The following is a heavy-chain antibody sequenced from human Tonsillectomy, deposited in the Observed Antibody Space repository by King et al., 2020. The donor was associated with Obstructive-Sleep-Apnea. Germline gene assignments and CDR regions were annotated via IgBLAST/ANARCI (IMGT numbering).Heavy chain of an antibody. V-gene: IGHV3-30*18. Sequence: VQLVESGGGVVQPGRSLRLSCAASGFTFSNYGMPWVRQAPGKGLEWVAVVSDDGSNKNYATSVKGRFTISGENSKNTLYLQMNSLRPEDTAFYYCAKVAGTTGTTGPRYADYWYFDLWGRGTLVTVSS. J-gene: IGHJ2*01. CDR3: AKVAGTTGTTGPRYADYWYFDL. CDR2: VSDDGSNK. D-gene: IGHD1-1*01. CDR1: GFTFSNYG.